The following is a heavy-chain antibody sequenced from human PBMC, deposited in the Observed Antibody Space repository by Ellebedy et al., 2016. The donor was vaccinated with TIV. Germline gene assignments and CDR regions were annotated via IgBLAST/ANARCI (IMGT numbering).Heavy chain of an antibody. V-gene: IGHV4-4*02. CDR1: GDSISDLHW. CDR2: IHSIHGKT. CDR3: VRDLRTTQWGTVFDN. D-gene: IGHD1-1*01. J-gene: IGHJ4*02. Sequence: MPSETLSLTCAVSGDSISDLHWWTWVRQPPGKGLEWIGAIHSIHGKTNYNPSLKSRVTISVDTSNNQFSLRLNSVTAEDTALYYCVRDLRTTQWGTVFDNWGQGVLVAASS.